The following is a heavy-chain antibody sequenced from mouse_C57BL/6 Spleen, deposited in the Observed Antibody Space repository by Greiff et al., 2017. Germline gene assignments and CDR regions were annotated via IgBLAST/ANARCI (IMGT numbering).Heavy chain of an antibody. V-gene: IGHV5-4*03. Sequence: EVMLVESGGGLVKPGGSLKLSCAASGFTFSSYAMSWVRQTPEKRLEWVATISDGGSYTYYPDNVKGRFTISRDNAKNNLYLQMSHLKSEDTAMYYCARGGYSNHGAMDYWGQGTSVTVSS. CDR1: GFTFSSYA. CDR3: ARGGYSNHGAMDY. J-gene: IGHJ4*01. D-gene: IGHD2-5*01. CDR2: ISDGGSYT.